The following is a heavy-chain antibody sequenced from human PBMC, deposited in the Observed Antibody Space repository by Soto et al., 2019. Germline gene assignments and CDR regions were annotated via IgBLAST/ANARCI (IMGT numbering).Heavy chain of an antibody. CDR1: GFTFGSYG. Sequence: EVQLVESGGGLVQPGRSLRVSCTGSGFTFGSYGMSWVRHAPGKGLEWIGFIRSKDNGGTTEYDASVRGRFSISRDDSKSIAYLHMTRLKTEYTAVYYCTRVGGYSKTALWGQGTLVTVSS. V-gene: IGHV3-49*04. J-gene: IGHJ4*02. CDR3: TRVGGYSKTAL. D-gene: IGHD2-21*02. CDR2: IRSKDNGGTT.